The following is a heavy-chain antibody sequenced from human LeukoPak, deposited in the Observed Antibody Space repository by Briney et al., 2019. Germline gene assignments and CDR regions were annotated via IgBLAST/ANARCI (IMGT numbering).Heavy chain of an antibody. CDR2: IYYSGST. CDR1: GGSISSRGYY. V-gene: IGHV4-39*07. J-gene: IGHJ4*02. Sequence: PSETLSLTCTVSGGSISSRGYYWSWIRQPPGKGLEWIGSIYYSGSTYYNPSLKSRVTISVDTSKNQFSLKLSSVTAADTAVYCAREGGFYRPLDYSGQGTLVTVSS. D-gene: IGHD3-3*01. CDR3: AREGGFYRPLDY.